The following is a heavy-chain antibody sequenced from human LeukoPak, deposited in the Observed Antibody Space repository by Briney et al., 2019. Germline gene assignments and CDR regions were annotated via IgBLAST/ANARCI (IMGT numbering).Heavy chain of an antibody. J-gene: IGHJ4*02. CDR3: ARDSGSSSIDY. D-gene: IGHD6-6*01. Sequence: GASVKVSCKATGYTXTTYYMHWVRQAPGQGLEWMGIIHPSGGSTSNAQKFQGRVTMTRDTSTSTDYMELSSLRSEDTAVYYCARDSGSSSIDYWGQGTLVTVSP. V-gene: IGHV1-46*01. CDR1: GYTXTTYY. CDR2: IHPSGGST.